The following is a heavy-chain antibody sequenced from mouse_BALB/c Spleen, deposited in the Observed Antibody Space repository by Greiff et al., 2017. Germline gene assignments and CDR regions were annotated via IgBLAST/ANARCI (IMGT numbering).Heavy chain of an antibody. CDR1: GFSLTGYG. J-gene: IGHJ4*01. CDR3: ARDGGYGNYGNAMDY. CDR2: IWGDGST. D-gene: IGHD2-10*02. Sequence: VMLVESGPGLVAPSQSLSITCTVSGFSLTGYGVNWVRQPPGKGLEWLGMIWGDGSTDYNSALKSRLSISKDNSKSQGFLKMNSLQTDDTARYYGARDGGYGNYGNAMDYWGQGTSVTVSS. V-gene: IGHV2-6-7*01.